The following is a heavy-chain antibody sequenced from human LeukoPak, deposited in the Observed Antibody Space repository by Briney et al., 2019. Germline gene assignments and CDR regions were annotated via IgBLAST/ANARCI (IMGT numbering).Heavy chain of an antibody. Sequence: GGSLRLSCVASGFTFSSYWMHWVRQAPGKGLVWVSRINGDGSSTSYADSVKGRFTIFRDNAKNTVCLQMNSLRGEDTAVYYCAVATDFSVYYYYMDVWGKGTTVTVSS. CDR1: GFTFSSYW. D-gene: IGHD3-3*01. J-gene: IGHJ6*03. V-gene: IGHV3-74*01. CDR2: INGDGSST. CDR3: AVATDFSVYYYYMDV.